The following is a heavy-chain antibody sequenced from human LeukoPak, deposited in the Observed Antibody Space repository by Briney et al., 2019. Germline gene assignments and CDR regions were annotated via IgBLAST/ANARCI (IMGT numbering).Heavy chain of an antibody. Sequence: GGSLRLSCAASGLTFSRYSMTWVRQAPGKGLGWVSYISSSGSGTHYADSVKGRFTVSRDNGKNSLYLQMSSLRAEDTALYYCTTAETIPEAWGQGTLVTVSS. D-gene: IGHD3-3*01. J-gene: IGHJ5*02. CDR2: ISSSGSGT. CDR3: TTAETIPEA. CDR1: GLTFSRYS. V-gene: IGHV3-48*01.